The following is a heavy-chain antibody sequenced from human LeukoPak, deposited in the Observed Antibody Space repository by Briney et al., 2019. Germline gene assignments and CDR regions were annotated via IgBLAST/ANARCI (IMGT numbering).Heavy chain of an antibody. J-gene: IGHJ5*02. V-gene: IGHV4-39*01. CDR1: GVSISSSSYY. Sequence: SETLSLTCTVSGVSISSSSYYWGWIRQPPGKGLEWIGSIYYSGSTYYNPSLKSRVTISVDTSRNQFSLKLSSVTAADTAVYYCAGHQDWGSLGWFDPWGQGTLVTVSS. D-gene: IGHD7-27*01. CDR3: AGHQDWGSLGWFDP. CDR2: IYYSGST.